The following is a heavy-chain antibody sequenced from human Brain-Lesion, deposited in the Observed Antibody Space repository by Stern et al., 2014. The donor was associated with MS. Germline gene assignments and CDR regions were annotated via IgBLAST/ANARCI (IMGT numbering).Heavy chain of an antibody. V-gene: IGHV5-51*03. CDR2: IFPRDSNT. J-gene: IGHJ4*02. CDR3: ARSPATPSGYDRFDY. CDR1: GYLFDDYW. D-gene: IGHD5-12*01. Sequence: EVHLVESGAEVKKPGESLKISCEASGYLFDDYWIGWVRQMSGRGLELVAIIFPRDSNTRYSPSVQGQVTISADKSIRTASLQWSSLKASDPAMYSCARSPATPSGYDRFDYWGQGALVTVSS.